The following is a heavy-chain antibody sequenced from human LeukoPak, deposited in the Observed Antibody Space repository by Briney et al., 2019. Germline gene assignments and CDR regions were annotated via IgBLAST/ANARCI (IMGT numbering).Heavy chain of an antibody. Sequence: SETLSLTCAVYGGSFSGYYWSWIRQPPGKGLEWIGEINHSGSTNYNPSLKSRVTISVDTSKNQFSLKPSSVTAADTAVYYCARGPRSSCYTYYYYYYMDVWGKGTTVTVSS. V-gene: IGHV4-34*01. CDR2: INHSGST. D-gene: IGHD5-12*01. CDR3: ARGPRSSCYTYYYYYYMDV. CDR1: GGSFSGYY. J-gene: IGHJ6*03.